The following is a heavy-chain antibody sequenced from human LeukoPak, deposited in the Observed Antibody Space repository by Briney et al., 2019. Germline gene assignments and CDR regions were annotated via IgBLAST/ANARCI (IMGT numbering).Heavy chain of an antibody. J-gene: IGHJ4*02. Sequence: GGSLRLSCAASGFTFSSYSMNWVRQAPGKGLEWVAVISYDGSNKYYADSVKGRFTISRDNSKNTLYLQMNSLRAEGTAVYYCAREGSSWYYFDYWGQGTLVTVSS. D-gene: IGHD6-13*01. CDR2: ISYDGSNK. CDR1: GFTFSSYS. V-gene: IGHV3-30*05. CDR3: AREGSSWYYFDY.